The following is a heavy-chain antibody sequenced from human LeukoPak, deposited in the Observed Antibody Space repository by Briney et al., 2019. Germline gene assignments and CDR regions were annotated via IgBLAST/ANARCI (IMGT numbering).Heavy chain of an antibody. D-gene: IGHD2-15*01. Sequence: PGGSLRLSCAASGFTFDNYAITWVRQAPGKGLEWVSMISSSGNTYYADSAKGRFTISRDNSKNTVYLQMNSLRAEDTAVYYCAKMHVGYCSGGNCYLDCWGQGALVTVSS. CDR2: ISSSGNT. J-gene: IGHJ4*02. CDR3: AKMHVGYCSGGNCYLDC. CDR1: GFTFDNYA. V-gene: IGHV3-23*01.